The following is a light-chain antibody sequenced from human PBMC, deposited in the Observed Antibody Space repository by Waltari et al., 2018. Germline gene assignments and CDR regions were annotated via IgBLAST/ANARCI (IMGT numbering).Light chain of an antibody. CDR3: SSHAGNNLWI. CDR2: DVT. CDR1: SADVGGYDY. V-gene: IGLV2-8*01. Sequence: HSALTQPPSASGSPGQSVTISCTGTSADVGGYDYVSWYQQHPGKVPKLIIYDVTKRPSGVPLRFSASKSGNSASLTVSGLQAEDEADYYCSSHAGNNLWIFGGGTKVTVL. J-gene: IGLJ2*01.